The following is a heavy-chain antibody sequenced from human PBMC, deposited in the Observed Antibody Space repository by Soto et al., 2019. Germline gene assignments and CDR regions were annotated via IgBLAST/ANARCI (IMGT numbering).Heavy chain of an antibody. CDR3: ARDLDDYVWGSYQYGMDV. CDR2: IYTSGST. CDR1: GGSISSYY. V-gene: IGHV4-4*07. D-gene: IGHD3-16*02. J-gene: IGHJ6*02. Sequence: WETLSLTCTVSGGSISSYYWSWIRQPAVKVLEWIGRIYTSGSTNYNPSLKSRVTMSVDTSKNQFSLKLSSVTAADTAVYYCARDLDDYVWGSYQYGMDVWGQGTTVTVSS.